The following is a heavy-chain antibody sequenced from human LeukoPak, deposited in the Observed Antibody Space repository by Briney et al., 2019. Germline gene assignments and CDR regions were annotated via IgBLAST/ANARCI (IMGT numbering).Heavy chain of an antibody. CDR2: IYYSGST. J-gene: IGHJ4*02. CDR3: ARLNAWGWELLLYFDY. Sequence: SETLSLTCTVSGDSISSSSYYWGWIRQPPGKGLEWIGSIYYSGSTYYNASLKSRLTISIDTSKNQFSLNLSFVTAADTAVYYCARLNAWGWELLLYFDYWGQGTLVTVSS. V-gene: IGHV4-39*01. CDR1: GDSISSSSYY. D-gene: IGHD1-26*01.